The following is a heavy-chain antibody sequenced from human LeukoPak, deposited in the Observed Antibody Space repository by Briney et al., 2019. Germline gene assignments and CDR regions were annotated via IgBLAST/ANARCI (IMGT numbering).Heavy chain of an antibody. CDR3: ARDENWNDDGGKGYNWFDS. CDR1: GYTFTSYY. J-gene: IGHJ5*01. D-gene: IGHD1-1*01. V-gene: IGHV1-46*01. Sequence: ASVKVSCKASGYTFTSYYMHWVRQAPGQGLEWRGIINPSGGSTSYAQKFQGRVTMTRDTSTSTVYMELSSLRSEDTAVYYCARDENWNDDGGKGYNWFDSWGQGTLVTVSS. CDR2: INPSGGST.